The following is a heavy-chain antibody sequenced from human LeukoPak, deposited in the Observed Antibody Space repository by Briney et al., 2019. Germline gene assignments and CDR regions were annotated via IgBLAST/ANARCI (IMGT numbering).Heavy chain of an antibody. D-gene: IGHD3-9*01. Sequence: PSETLSLTCAVYGGSFSGYYWSWIRQPPGKGLEWIGYIYYSGSTNYNPSLKSRVTISVDTSKNQFSLKLSSVTAADTAVYYCARGVSDWDWYFDLWGRGTLVTVSS. CDR2: IYYSGST. V-gene: IGHV4-59*01. CDR1: GGSFSGYY. CDR3: ARGVSDWDWYFDL. J-gene: IGHJ2*01.